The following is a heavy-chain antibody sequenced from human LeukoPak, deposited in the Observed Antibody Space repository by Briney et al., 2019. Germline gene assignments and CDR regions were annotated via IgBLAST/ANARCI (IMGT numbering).Heavy chain of an antibody. D-gene: IGHD1-26*01. V-gene: IGHV4-39*01. CDR1: GGSISSSSYY. Sequence: SETLSLTCTVSGGSISSSSYYWGWIRQPPGKGLEWIGSIYYSGSTYYNPSLKSRVTISVDTSKNQFSLKLSSVTAADTAVYYCAVVRSGSYYGVFDYWGQGTLVTVSS. CDR2: IYYSGST. CDR3: AVVRSGSYYGVFDY. J-gene: IGHJ4*02.